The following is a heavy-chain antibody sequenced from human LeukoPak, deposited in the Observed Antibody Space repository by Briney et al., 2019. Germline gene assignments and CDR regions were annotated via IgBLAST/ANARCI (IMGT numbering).Heavy chain of an antibody. CDR3: TTGPVTMVRGVMDY. CDR1: GFTVSSNS. CDR2: IYSDNT. D-gene: IGHD3-10*01. Sequence: GGSLRLSCTVSGFTVSSNSMSWVRQAPGKGLEWVSFIYSDNTHYSDSVKGRFTISRDNSKNTLYLQMNSLKTEDTAVYYCTTGPVTMVRGVMDYWGQGTLVTVSS. V-gene: IGHV3-53*01. J-gene: IGHJ4*02.